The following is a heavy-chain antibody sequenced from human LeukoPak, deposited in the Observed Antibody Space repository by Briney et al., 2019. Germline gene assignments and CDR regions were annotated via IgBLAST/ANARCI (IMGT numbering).Heavy chain of an antibody. D-gene: IGHD7-27*01. J-gene: IGHJ4*02. CDR3: ARVPWGSGYFDF. CDR2: IYYSGTT. V-gene: IGHV4-59*01. CDR1: GGSMSSFH. Sequence: SETLSLTCTVSGGSMSSFHWSWIRQSPGKGLQWIGCIYYSGTTKFNPSLEGRVTISVHTSKNQFSLKLRSVTTADTAMYYCARVPWGSGYFDFWGQGTLVTVSS.